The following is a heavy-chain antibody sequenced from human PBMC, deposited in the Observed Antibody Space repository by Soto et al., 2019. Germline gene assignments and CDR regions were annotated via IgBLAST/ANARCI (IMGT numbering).Heavy chain of an antibody. D-gene: IGHD3-3*01. Sequence: QVQLVESGGGVVQPGRSLRLSCAASGFTFSSYGMHWVRQAPGKGLEWVAVIWYDGSNKYYADSVKGRFTISRDNSKDTLYLQMNSLRAEDTAVYYCARDLADFWSGRRGFYYGMDVWGQGTTVTVSS. CDR3: ARDLADFWSGRRGFYYGMDV. CDR1: GFTFSSYG. J-gene: IGHJ6*02. V-gene: IGHV3-33*01. CDR2: IWYDGSNK.